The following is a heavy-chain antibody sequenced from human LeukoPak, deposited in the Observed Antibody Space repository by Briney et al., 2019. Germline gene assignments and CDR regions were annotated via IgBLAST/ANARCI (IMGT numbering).Heavy chain of an antibody. CDR2: IFYTGST. CDR1: GGSISGYY. D-gene: IGHD3-9*01. CDR3: ARGERLGLDY. J-gene: IGHJ4*02. V-gene: IGHV4-59*01. Sequence: SETLSLTCSVSGGSISGYYWSWIRQPPGKGLEWIGYIFYTGSTNSNPSLKSRVTISVDTSKNQFSLKLSSVAAADTAVYYCARGERLGLDYWGQGTLVTVSS.